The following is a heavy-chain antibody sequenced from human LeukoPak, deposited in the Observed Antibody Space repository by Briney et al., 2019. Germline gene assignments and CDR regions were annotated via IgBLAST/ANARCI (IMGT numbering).Heavy chain of an antibody. D-gene: IGHD3-10*01. CDR3: ARDYSLEWFGELCADY. J-gene: IGHJ4*02. CDR1: GFTFSSYS. CDR2: ISSSSSTI. Sequence: GGSLRLSCAASGFTFSSYSMNWVRQAPGKGLEWVSYISSSSSTIYYADSVKARFTISRDNAKNSLYLQMNSLRAEDTAVYYCARDYSLEWFGELCADYWGQGTLVTVSS. V-gene: IGHV3-48*01.